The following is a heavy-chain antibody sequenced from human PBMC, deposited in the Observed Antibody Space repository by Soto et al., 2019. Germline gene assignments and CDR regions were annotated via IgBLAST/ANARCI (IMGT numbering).Heavy chain of an antibody. Sequence: QVQLQQWGAGLLKPSETLSLTCAVYGGSFSGYYWSWIRQHPGKGLEWIGEINHSGSTNYNPSLKSRVTISVDTSKNQFSLKLSSVTAADTAVYYCARGYNWNYGGYYFDYWGQGTLVTVSS. D-gene: IGHD1-7*01. CDR3: ARGYNWNYGGYYFDY. J-gene: IGHJ4*02. V-gene: IGHV4-34*01. CDR2: INHSGST. CDR1: GGSFSGYY.